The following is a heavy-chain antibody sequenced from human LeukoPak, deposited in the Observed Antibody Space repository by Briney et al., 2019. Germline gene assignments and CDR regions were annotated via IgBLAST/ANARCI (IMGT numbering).Heavy chain of an antibody. V-gene: IGHV5-51*01. Sequence: GESLKISCKGSGYSFTSYWIGWVRQMPGKGLEWMGIIYPGDPDTRYSPSFQGQVTISADKSISPAYLQWSSLKASDTAMYYCARAAPDDSSGYYYFSDAFDIWGQGTMVTVSS. CDR3: ARAAPDDSSGYYYFSDAFDI. J-gene: IGHJ3*02. CDR2: IYPGDPDT. D-gene: IGHD3-22*01. CDR1: GYSFTSYW.